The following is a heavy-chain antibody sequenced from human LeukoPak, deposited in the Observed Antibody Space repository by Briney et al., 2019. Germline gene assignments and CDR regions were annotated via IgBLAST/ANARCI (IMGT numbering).Heavy chain of an antibody. D-gene: IGHD2-2*01. CDR1: GFTFSNYA. V-gene: IGHV3-23*01. Sequence: PGGSLRLSCAASGFTFSNYAMSWVRQAPGKGLEWVSYISSSSSTIYYADSVKGRFTISRDNSKNTLYLQMNSLRAEDTAVYYCAKSRLWYQLLISYWGQGTLVTVSS. CDR3: AKSRLWYQLLISY. CDR2: ISSSSSTI. J-gene: IGHJ4*02.